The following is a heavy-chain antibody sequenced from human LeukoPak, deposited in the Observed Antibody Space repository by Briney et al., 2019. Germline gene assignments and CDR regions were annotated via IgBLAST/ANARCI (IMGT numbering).Heavy chain of an antibody. CDR2: ISGGGGRT. D-gene: IGHD3-10*01. V-gene: IGHV3-23*01. Sequence: GGSLRLSCAASGFTFSSYALNWVRQAPGKGLEWFSAISGGGGRTYYADSVKGRFTISRDSSKNTLYLQMNSLRAEDTAVYYCAKDLRSERYPGGSADYWGQGTLVTVSS. J-gene: IGHJ4*02. CDR3: AKDLRSERYPGGSADY. CDR1: GFTFSSYA.